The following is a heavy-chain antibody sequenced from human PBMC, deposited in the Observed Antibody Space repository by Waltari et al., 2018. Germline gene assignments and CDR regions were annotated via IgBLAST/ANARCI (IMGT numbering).Heavy chain of an antibody. CDR2: INHSGST. J-gene: IGHJ3*02. V-gene: IGHV4-34*01. CDR3: ATQGAFDI. CDR1: GGSFSGYY. Sequence: QVQLQQWGAGLLKPSETLSLTCAVYGGSFSGYYWSWIRQPPGKGLEWIGEINHSGSTNYHPSLKSRVTISVDTSKNQFSLKLSSVTAADTAVYYCATQGAFDIWGQGTMVTVSS.